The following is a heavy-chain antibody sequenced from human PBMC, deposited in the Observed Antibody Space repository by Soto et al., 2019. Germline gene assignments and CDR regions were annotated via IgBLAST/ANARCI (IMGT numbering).Heavy chain of an antibody. V-gene: IGHV3-23*01. CDR2: ISGSGGST. CDR1: GFTFSSYA. CDR3: AKAGVSITMVRGVIGYNWFDP. J-gene: IGHJ5*02. D-gene: IGHD3-10*01. Sequence: GGSLRLSCAASGFTFSSYAMSWVRQAPGKGLEWVSAISGSGGSTYYADSVKGRFTISRDNSKNTLYLQMNSLRAEDTAVYYCAKAGVSITMVRGVIGYNWFDPWGQGTLVTVSS.